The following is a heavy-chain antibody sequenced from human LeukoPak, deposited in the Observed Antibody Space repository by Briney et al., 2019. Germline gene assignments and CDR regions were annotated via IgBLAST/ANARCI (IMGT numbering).Heavy chain of an antibody. J-gene: IGHJ4*02. V-gene: IGHV3-30*03. CDR2: ISYDGSNK. Sequence: PGGSLGLSCAASGFTFSSYGMHWVRQAPGKGLEWVAVISYDGSNKYYADSVKGRFTISRDNSKNTLYLQMDSLRAEDTAVYYCASGRDGYNYRFDYWGQGTLVTVSS. CDR3: ASGRDGYNYRFDY. CDR1: GFTFSSYG. D-gene: IGHD5-24*01.